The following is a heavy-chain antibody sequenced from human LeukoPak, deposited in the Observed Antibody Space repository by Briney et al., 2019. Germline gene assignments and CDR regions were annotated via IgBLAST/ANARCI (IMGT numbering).Heavy chain of an antibody. V-gene: IGHV3-23*01. D-gene: IGHD6-13*01. Sequence: PGGSLRLSCAASGFTFSSYAMSWVRQAPGKGLEWVSAISGSGGSTYYADSVKGRFTISRDNSKNTLYLQMNSLRAEDTAVYYCARAYSSSWYYFDYWGQGTLVTVSS. CDR3: ARAYSSSWYYFDY. J-gene: IGHJ4*02. CDR1: GFTFSSYA. CDR2: ISGSGGST.